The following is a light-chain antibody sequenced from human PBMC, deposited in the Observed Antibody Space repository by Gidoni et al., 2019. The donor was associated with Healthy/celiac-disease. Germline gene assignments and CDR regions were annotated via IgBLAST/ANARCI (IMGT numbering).Light chain of an antibody. Sequence: QSVLTQPPSVSGAPGHRVTISCTGSRSNIGAGYDVHWYQQLPGTAPKLLIYGNSNRPSGVPDRFSGSKSGTSASLAITGLQAEDEADYYCQSYDSSLSGVVFGGGTKLTVL. V-gene: IGLV1-40*01. CDR1: RSNIGAGYD. CDR3: QSYDSSLSGVV. CDR2: GNS. J-gene: IGLJ2*01.